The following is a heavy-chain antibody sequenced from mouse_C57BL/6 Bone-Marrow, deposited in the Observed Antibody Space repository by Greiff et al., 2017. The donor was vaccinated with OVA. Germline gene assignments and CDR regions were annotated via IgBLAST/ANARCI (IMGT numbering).Heavy chain of an antibody. V-gene: IGHV5-4*01. D-gene: IGHD2-3*01. CDR1: GFTFSSYA. CDR3: ARDHHLCRFAY. CDR2: ISDGGSYT. J-gene: IGHJ3*01. Sequence: EVKLVESGGGLVKPGGSLKLSCAASGFTFSSYAMSWVRQTPEKRLEWVATISDGGSYTYYPDNVKGRFTISRDNAKNNLYLQMSHLKSEDTAMDYCARDHHLCRFAYWGQGTLVTVSA.